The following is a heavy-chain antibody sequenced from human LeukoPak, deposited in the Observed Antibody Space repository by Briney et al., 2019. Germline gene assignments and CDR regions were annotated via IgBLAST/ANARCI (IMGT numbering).Heavy chain of an antibody. V-gene: IGHV3-23*01. CDR2: ISGSSITT. J-gene: IGHJ4*02. D-gene: IGHD3-22*01. CDR1: GFTLSTYA. CDR3: AKDSISSDSSGYFGQDY. Sequence: GGSLRLSCAASGFTLSTYAMSWVRLAPGKGLEWVSGISGSSITTYYADSVKGRFTISRDNSKNTLYLQMNSLRAEDTAVYYCAKDSISSDSSGYFGQDYWGQGTLVTVSS.